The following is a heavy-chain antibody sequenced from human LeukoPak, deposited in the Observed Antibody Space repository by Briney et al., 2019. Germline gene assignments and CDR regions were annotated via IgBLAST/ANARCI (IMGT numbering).Heavy chain of an antibody. CDR3: ARRSYYYDSSGYWET. Sequence: GESLKISCQGSGYEFTRYWIAWVRQMPGKGLEWMGIIYPGDSDTRYSPSFQGQVTISADKSITTAYLQWSSLKASDTAMYYCARRSYYYDSSGYWETWGQGTLVTVSS. CDR1: GYEFTRYW. D-gene: IGHD3-22*01. J-gene: IGHJ4*02. V-gene: IGHV5-51*01. CDR2: IYPGDSDT.